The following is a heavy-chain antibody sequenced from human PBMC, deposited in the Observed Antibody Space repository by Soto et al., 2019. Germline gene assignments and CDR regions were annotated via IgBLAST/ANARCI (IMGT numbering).Heavy chain of an antibody. Sequence: GGSLRLSCAASGFTFSSYAMSWVRQAPGKGLEWVSAISGSGGSTYYADSVKGRFTISRDNSKNTLYLQMNSLRADDTAVYYCAKVRADTYYYDSSAQRGYFDYWGQGTLVTVSS. CDR3: AKVRADTYYYDSSAQRGYFDY. J-gene: IGHJ4*02. D-gene: IGHD3-22*01. V-gene: IGHV3-23*01. CDR2: ISGSGGST. CDR1: GFTFSSYA.